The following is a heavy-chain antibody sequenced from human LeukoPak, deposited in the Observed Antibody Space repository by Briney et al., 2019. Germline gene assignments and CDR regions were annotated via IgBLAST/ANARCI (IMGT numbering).Heavy chain of an antibody. V-gene: IGHV3-21*01. CDR1: GFSFSTYY. J-gene: IGHJ4*02. D-gene: IGHD1-14*01. CDR2: ISSSSTYI. Sequence: GGSLRLSCAASGFSFSTYYVNWVRQAPGKGLEWVSCISSSSTYIYYADSVRGRFAISRDNAKNSLYLQMNSLRADDTAVYYCVRENHGTFDYWGQGSLVTVSS. CDR3: VRENHGTFDY.